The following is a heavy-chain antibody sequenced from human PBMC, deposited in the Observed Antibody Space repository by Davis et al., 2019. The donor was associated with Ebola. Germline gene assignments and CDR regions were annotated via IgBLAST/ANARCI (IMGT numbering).Heavy chain of an antibody. CDR1: GYTFTSYA. Sequence: ASVKVSCKASGYTFTSYAMHWVRQAPGQRLEWMGWISAYNGNTNYAQKLQGRVTMTTDTSTSTAYMELRSLRSDDTAVYYCARDALGSSDDYWGQGTLVTVSS. CDR3: ARDALGSSDDY. J-gene: IGHJ4*02. D-gene: IGHD6-6*01. V-gene: IGHV1-18*01. CDR2: ISAYNGNT.